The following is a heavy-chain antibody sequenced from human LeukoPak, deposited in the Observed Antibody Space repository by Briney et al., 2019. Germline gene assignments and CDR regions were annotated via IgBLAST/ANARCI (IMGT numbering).Heavy chain of an antibody. CDR3: ARGQWLL. CDR1: GFTFSSYA. V-gene: IGHV3-30-3*01. Sequence: GGSLRLSCAASGFTFSSYAMHWVRQAPGKGLEWVAVISYDGSNKYYADSVRGRFTISRDNSKNTLYLQMNSLRAEDTAVYYCARGQWLLWGQGTLVTVSS. J-gene: IGHJ4*02. CDR2: ISYDGSNK. D-gene: IGHD5-12*01.